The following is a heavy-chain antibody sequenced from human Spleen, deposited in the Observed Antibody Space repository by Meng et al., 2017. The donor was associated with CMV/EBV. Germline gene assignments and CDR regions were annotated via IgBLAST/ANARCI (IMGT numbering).Heavy chain of an antibody. CDR1: GYTFTDYY. D-gene: IGHD3-10*01. J-gene: IGHJ4*02. V-gene: IGHV1-69*05. Sequence: SVKVSCKASGYTFTDYYLHWVRQAPGQGLEWMGGIIPIFGTANYAQKFQGRVTITTDESTSTAYMELSSLRSEDTAVYYCARGRNYYGSGSPLDYWGQGTLVTVSS. CDR2: IIPIFGTA. CDR3: ARGRNYYGSGSPLDY.